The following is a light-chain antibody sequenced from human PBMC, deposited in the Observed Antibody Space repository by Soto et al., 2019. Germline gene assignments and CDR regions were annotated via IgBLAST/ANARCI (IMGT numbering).Light chain of an antibody. Sequence: SDLAQPASVSGSLGQSITISCTGTSSDVGGYNYVSWYQQHPGKAPKLMIYDVSNRPSGVSNRFSGSKSGNTASLTISGLQAEDEADYYCSSYTSSSASRVFGTGTKVTVL. CDR3: SSYTSSSASRV. V-gene: IGLV2-14*01. CDR2: DVS. J-gene: IGLJ1*01. CDR1: SSDVGGYNY.